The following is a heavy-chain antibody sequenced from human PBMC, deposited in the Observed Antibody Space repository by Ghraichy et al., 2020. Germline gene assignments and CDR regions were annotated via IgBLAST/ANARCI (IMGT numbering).Heavy chain of an antibody. D-gene: IGHD2-21*01. V-gene: IGHV3-48*03. Sequence: GGSLRLSCAASGFAFSRSEMTWVRQAPGKGLEWLTYISHSGGDIYYADSVRGRFTVSRDNAKNSLYLQMNSLRADDTAVYYCGRDARGPDSWGRGTLVTVSS. CDR2: ISHSGGDI. CDR1: GFAFSRSE. CDR3: GRDARGPDS. J-gene: IGHJ5*02.